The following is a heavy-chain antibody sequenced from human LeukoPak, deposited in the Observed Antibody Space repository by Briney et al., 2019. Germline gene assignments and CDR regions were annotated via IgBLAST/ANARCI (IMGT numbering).Heavy chain of an antibody. D-gene: IGHD1-26*01. CDR2: IYYSGST. Sequence: SETLSLTCTVSGGSISSVGYYWTWIRQHPGKGLEWIVYIYYSGSTYYNPSLKNRVTISVDTSKNQFSLMLSSVTAADTAVYYCARGRGNAYSGSYSGFDYWGQGTLVTVSS. J-gene: IGHJ4*02. CDR3: ARGRGNAYSGSYSGFDY. V-gene: IGHV4-31*03. CDR1: GGSISSVGYY.